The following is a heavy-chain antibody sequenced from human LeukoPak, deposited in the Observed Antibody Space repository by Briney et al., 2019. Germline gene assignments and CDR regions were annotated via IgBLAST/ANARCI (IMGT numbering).Heavy chain of an antibody. Sequence: PGASPRLSCAASGFTLSSYAMSWVRQAPGKGLEWVSAISGSGGSTYYADSVKGRFTISRDNSKNTLYLQMNSLRAEDTAVYYCAGSVVTAIQDFQHWGQGTLVTVSS. V-gene: IGHV3-23*01. CDR2: ISGSGGST. CDR3: AGSVVTAIQDFQH. J-gene: IGHJ1*01. CDR1: GFTLSSYA. D-gene: IGHD2-21*02.